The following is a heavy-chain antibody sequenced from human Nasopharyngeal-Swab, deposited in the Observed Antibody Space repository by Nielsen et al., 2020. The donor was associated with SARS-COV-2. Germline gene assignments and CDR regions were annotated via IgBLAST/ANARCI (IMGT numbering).Heavy chain of an antibody. V-gene: IGHV4-34*01. CDR2: INHSGST. CDR1: GGSFSGYY. J-gene: IGHJ4*02. CDR3: ARETAMACDY. D-gene: IGHD5-18*01. Sequence: GSLRLSCAVYGGSFSGYYWSWIRQPPGKGLEWIGEINHSGSTNYNPSLKSRVTISVDTSKNQFSLKLSSVTAADTAVYYCARETAMACDYWGQGTLVTVSS.